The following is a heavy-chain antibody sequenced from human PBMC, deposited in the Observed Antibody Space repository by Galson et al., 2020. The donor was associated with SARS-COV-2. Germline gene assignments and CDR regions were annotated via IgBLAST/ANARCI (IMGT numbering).Heavy chain of an antibody. CDR3: ATGMTDAFDM. Sequence: PGGSLRLSCEGSGFTFSYVWMSWVRQAPGKGLEWIGRIRSRAHGETIDYAAPVKGRFTLSRDDSKNTLYLQMNNVGTEDTAVYYCATGMTDAFDMWGRGTMVTVSS. CDR1: GFTFSYVW. J-gene: IGHJ3*02. CDR2: IRSRAHGETI. V-gene: IGHV3-15*01.